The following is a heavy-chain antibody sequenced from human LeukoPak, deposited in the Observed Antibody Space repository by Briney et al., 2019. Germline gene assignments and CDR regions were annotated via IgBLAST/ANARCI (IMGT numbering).Heavy chain of an antibody. Sequence: SETLSLACAVYGGSFSGYYWSWIRQPPGKGLEWLGESNHSGSTNYNPSLKSRVTISVDTSKNQFSLKLSSVTAADTAVYYCARELGYCSSTSLCAFDYWGQGTLVTVSS. CDR1: GGSFSGYY. CDR2: SNHSGST. D-gene: IGHD2-2*01. V-gene: IGHV4-34*01. J-gene: IGHJ4*02. CDR3: ARELGYCSSTSLCAFDY.